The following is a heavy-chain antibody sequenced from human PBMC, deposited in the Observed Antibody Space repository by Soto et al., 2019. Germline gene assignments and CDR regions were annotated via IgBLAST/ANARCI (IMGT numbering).Heavy chain of an antibody. J-gene: IGHJ4*02. Sequence: GGSLRLSCAASGFTFSSYAMSWVRQAPGKGLEWVSAISGSGGSTYYADSVKGRFTISRDNSKNTLYLQMNSLRAEDTAVYYCAKATYDYVWGSYRRYFDYWGQGTLVTVSS. CDR1: GFTFSSYA. V-gene: IGHV3-23*01. CDR3: AKATYDYVWGSYRRYFDY. D-gene: IGHD3-16*02. CDR2: ISGSGGST.